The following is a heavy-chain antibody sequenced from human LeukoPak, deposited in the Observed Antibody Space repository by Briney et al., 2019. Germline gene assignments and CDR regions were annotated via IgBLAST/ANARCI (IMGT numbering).Heavy chain of an antibody. Sequence: PGGSLRLSCAASGFTFSSYSMNWVRQAPGKGLEWVSSISSSSSYIYYADSVKGRFTISRDNAKNSLYLQMNSLRAEDTAVYYCARSLGSRYYYYYMDVWGKGTTVTVSS. J-gene: IGHJ6*03. CDR2: ISSSSSYI. CDR1: GFTFSSYS. CDR3: ARSLGSRYYYYYMDV. V-gene: IGHV3-21*01. D-gene: IGHD3-10*01.